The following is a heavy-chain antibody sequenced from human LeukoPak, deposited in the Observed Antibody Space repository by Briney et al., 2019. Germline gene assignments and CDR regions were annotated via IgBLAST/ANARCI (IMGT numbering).Heavy chain of an antibody. CDR2: IYDSDT. Sequence: GSLRLSCAASGFTFSSYWMSWVRQAPGKGLEWVGDIYDSDTRYNPPLKSRVTISVDTSKNQFSLKLSSVTAADTAVYYCARGEVYWRTPFDYWGQGTLVTVSS. CDR3: ARGEVYWRTPFDY. V-gene: IGHV4-59*01. D-gene: IGHD1-1*01. CDR1: GFTFSSYW. J-gene: IGHJ4*02.